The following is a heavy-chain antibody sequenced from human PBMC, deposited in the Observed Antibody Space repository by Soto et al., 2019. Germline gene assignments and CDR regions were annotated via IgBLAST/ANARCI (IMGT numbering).Heavy chain of an antibody. CDR3: AKDIAGYCSGGSCYSPGIDY. V-gene: IGHV3-9*01. D-gene: IGHD2-15*01. CDR2: ISWNSGSI. J-gene: IGHJ4*02. CDR1: GFTFDDYA. Sequence: PGGSLRLSCAASGFTFDDYAMHWVRQAPGKGLEWVSGISWNSGSIGYADSVKGRFTISRDNAKNSLYPQMNSLRAEDTALYYCAKDIAGYCSGGSCYSPGIDYWGQGTLVTVSS.